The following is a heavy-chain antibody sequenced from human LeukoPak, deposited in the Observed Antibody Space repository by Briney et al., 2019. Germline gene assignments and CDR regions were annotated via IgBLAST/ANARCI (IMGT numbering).Heavy chain of an antibody. D-gene: IGHD3-10*01. CDR1: GYTFTSYD. CDR3: AKEILGFGESNDAFDI. J-gene: IGHJ3*02. CDR2: MNPNSGNT. Sequence: ASVKVSCKASGYTFTSYDTNWVRQATGQGLEWMGWMNPNSGNTGYAQKFQGRVTMTRNTSISTAYMELSSLRSEDTAVYYCAKEILGFGESNDAFDIWGQGTMVTVSS. V-gene: IGHV1-8*01.